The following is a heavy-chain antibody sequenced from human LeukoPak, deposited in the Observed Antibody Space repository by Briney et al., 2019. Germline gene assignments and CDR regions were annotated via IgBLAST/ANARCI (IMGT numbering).Heavy chain of an antibody. CDR2: ISWNSGSI. D-gene: IGHD1-14*01. CDR3: AKDMGPYKAPT. Sequence: GGSLRLSCAASGFTFSSYSMNWVRQAPGKGLEWVSGISWNSGSIGYADSVKGRFTISRDNAKNSLYLQMNSLRAEDTALYCCAKDMGPYKAPTWGQGTMVTVSS. J-gene: IGHJ3*01. V-gene: IGHV3-9*01. CDR1: GFTFSSYS.